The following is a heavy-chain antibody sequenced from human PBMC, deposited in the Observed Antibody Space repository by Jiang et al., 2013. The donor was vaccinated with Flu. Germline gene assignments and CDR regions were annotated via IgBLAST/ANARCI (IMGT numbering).Heavy chain of an antibody. Sequence: SGAEVKKPGSSVKVSCKASGGTFSSYAISWVRQAPGQGLEWMGGIIPIFGTANYAQKFQGRVTITADESTSTAYMELSSLRSEDTAVYYCARAAYDYVWGSYRFAFDYWGQGTLVTVSS. CDR2: IIPIFGTA. V-gene: IGHV1-69*01. J-gene: IGHJ4*02. CDR1: GGTFSSYA. D-gene: IGHD3-16*02. CDR3: ARAAYDYVWGSYRFAFDY.